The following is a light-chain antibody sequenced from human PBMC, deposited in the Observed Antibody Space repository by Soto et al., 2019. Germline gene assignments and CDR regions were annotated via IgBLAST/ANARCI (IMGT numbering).Light chain of an antibody. Sequence: EIVLTQSPATLSLSPGESATLSCRASRSVSNYLAWYQQKPGQAPRLLIYDASNRATGIPARFSGSGSGTDFTLTISSLQSGDFAVYYCQQYNTWPPITFGQGTRLEIK. CDR2: DAS. CDR1: RSVSNY. CDR3: QQYNTWPPIT. V-gene: IGKV3-11*01. J-gene: IGKJ5*01.